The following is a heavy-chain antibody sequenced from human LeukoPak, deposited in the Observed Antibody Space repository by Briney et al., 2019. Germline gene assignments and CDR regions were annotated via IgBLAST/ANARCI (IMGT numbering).Heavy chain of an antibody. J-gene: IGHJ4*02. CDR2: IYYSGST. CDR3: ARDLRAQTFSSGWYYFDY. V-gene: IGHV4-39*07. CDR1: GDSIFSGTYY. D-gene: IGHD6-19*01. Sequence: SETLSLTCTVSGDSIFSGTYYWGWIRQPPGKGLEWIGSIYYSGSTYYNPSLKSRVTISVDTSKNQFSLKLSSVTAADTAVYYCARDLRAQTFSSGWYYFDYWGQGTLVTVSS.